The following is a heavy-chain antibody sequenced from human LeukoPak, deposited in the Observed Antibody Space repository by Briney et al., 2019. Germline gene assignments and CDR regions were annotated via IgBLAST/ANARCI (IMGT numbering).Heavy chain of an antibody. V-gene: IGHV1-8*02. D-gene: IGHD4-17*01. CDR3: ARDRRYDYGDYRSLYYFDY. CDR1: GYTFTGYY. Sequence: GASVKVSCKASGYTFTGYYMHWVRQAPGQGLEWMGWMNPNSGNTGYAQKFQGRVTMTRNTSISTVYMELSSLRSEDTAVYYCARDRRYDYGDYRSLYYFDYWGQGTLVTVSS. J-gene: IGHJ4*02. CDR2: MNPNSGNT.